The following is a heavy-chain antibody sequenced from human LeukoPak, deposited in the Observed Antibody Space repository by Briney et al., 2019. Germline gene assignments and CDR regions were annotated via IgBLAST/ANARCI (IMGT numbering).Heavy chain of an antibody. CDR2: ISYDGSNK. Sequence: EGSLRLSCAASGFTFSSYGMHWVRQAPGKGLEWVAVISYDGSNKYYADSVKGRFTISRDNSKNTLYLQMNSLRAEDTAVYYCAKEALEMATIPDYFDYWGQGTLVTVSS. D-gene: IGHD5-24*01. J-gene: IGHJ4*02. CDR3: AKEALEMATIPDYFDY. CDR1: GFTFSSYG. V-gene: IGHV3-30*18.